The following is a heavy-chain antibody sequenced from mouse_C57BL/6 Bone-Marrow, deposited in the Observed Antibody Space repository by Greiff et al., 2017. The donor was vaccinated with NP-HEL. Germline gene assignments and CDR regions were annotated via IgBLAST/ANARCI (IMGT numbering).Heavy chain of an antibody. D-gene: IGHD1-1*01. CDR1: GYTFTSYW. V-gene: IGHV1-72*01. Sequence: QVQLQQPGADLVKPGASVKLSCKASGYTFTSYWMPWVKQRPGRGLEWIGRIDPNCGGTKFNEKFKTKATLTVYKPSSTAYMQLSSLTSEDSAVYYCARYYYCSMGWYVDVWGTGTTVTVSS. CDR2: IDPNCGGT. CDR3: ARYYYCSMGWYVDV. J-gene: IGHJ1*03.